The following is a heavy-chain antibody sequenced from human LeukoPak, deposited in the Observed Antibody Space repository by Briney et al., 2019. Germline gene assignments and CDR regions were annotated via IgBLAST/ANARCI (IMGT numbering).Heavy chain of an antibody. V-gene: IGHV4-59*11. Sequence: SEALSLTCTVSGGSISSHYWSWIRQPPGKGLQSIGYIYYSGSTNYNPSLTSRVTISVDTSKNQFSLRLSSVTAADTAVYYCARGDGYNQNAFDIWGQGTMVTVSS. J-gene: IGHJ3*02. CDR2: IYYSGST. D-gene: IGHD5-24*01. CDR1: GGSISSHY. CDR3: ARGDGYNQNAFDI.